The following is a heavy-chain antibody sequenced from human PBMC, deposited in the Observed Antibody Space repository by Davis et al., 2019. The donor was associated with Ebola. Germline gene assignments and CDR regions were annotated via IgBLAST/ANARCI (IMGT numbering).Heavy chain of an antibody. V-gene: IGHV1-3*01. CDR3: ARDVNYYDSSGYLTDAFDI. CDR2: INAGNGNT. J-gene: IGHJ3*02. D-gene: IGHD3-22*01. CDR1: GYTFTSYA. Sequence: ASVKVSCKASGYTFTSYAMHWVRQAPGQRLEWMGWINAGNGNTKYSQKFQGRVTITRDTSASTAYMELSSLRSEDTAVYYCARDVNYYDSSGYLTDAFDIWGQGTMVTVSS.